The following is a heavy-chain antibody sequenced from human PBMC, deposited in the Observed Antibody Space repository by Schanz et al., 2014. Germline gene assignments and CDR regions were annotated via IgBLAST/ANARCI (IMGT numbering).Heavy chain of an antibody. CDR3: AAGPHIVVAFYY. CDR2: FDPKKGEA. J-gene: IGHJ4*02. V-gene: IGHV1-24*01. Sequence: QVQLVQSGAEVKKPGASVKVSCKVSGSIFSKLLMHWVRQGPAKGLEWMGGFDPKKGEAIYAQKFQGRVTMTEDTSPCTAYMELRRLTSEDAAVYYCAAGPHIVVAFYYWGQGTLVTVSS. D-gene: IGHD2-21*01. CDR1: GSIFSKLL.